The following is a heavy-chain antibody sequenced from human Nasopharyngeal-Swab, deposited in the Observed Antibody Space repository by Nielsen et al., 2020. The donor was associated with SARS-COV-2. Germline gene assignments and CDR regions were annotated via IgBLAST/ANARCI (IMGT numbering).Heavy chain of an antibody. D-gene: IGHD3-9*01. J-gene: IGHJ3*02. V-gene: IGHV3-33*01. Sequence: GVSLEISCAASGFTFSSYGMHWVRQAPGKGVEWVAVIWYDGSNKYYADSVKGRFTISRDNSKNTLYLQMNSLRAEDTAVYYCAREGDILTGYYDAFDIWGQGTMVTVSS. CDR2: IWYDGSNK. CDR3: AREGDILTGYYDAFDI. CDR1: GFTFSSYG.